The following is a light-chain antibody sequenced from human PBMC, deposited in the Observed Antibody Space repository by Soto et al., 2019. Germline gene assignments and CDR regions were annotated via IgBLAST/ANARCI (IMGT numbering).Light chain of an antibody. V-gene: IGLV3-1*01. CDR1: KLGDKY. CDR2: QDS. Sequence: SYELTQPPSVSVSPGQTASITCSGDKLGDKYACWYQQKPGQSPVLVIYQDSKRPSGIPERFSGSNSGNTATLTISGTQAMDAADYYCQAWDSSTLVVFGGGTKLTVL. CDR3: QAWDSSTLVV. J-gene: IGLJ2*01.